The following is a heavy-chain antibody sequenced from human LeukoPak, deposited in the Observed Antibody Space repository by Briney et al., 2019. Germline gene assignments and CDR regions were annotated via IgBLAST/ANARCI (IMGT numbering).Heavy chain of an antibody. CDR3: ARRSTARLNWFDP. CDR2: IYPGDSET. CDR1: GYRFTSYW. D-gene: IGHD6-6*01. J-gene: IGHJ5*02. V-gene: IGHV5-51*01. Sequence: GESLKISCKASGYRFTSYWIGWVRQMPRKGLEWMGIIYPGDSETIYSPSFQGQVTMSADKSTSSVFLQWSSLKASDTAMYFCARRSTARLNWFDPWGQGTLVTVSS.